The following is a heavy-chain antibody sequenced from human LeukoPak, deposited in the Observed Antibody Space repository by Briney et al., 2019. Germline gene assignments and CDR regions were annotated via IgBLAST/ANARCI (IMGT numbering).Heavy chain of an antibody. CDR3: ARGHPKEDDSNYGDYSRANFDY. CDR2: IYYSGST. V-gene: IGHV4-39*07. D-gene: IGHD4-17*01. Sequence: PSETLSLTCTVSGGCISSSSYYWGWIRQPPGKGLEWIGSIYYSGSTHYNPSLKSRVTISVDTSKNQFSLKLSSVTDADTAVYYCARGHPKEDDSNYGDYSRANFDYWGQGTLVTVSS. CDR1: GGCISSSSYY. J-gene: IGHJ4*02.